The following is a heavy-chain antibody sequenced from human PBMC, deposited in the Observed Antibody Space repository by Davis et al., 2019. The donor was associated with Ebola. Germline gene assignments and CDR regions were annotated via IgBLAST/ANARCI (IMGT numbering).Heavy chain of an antibody. CDR1: GGSISSSGYY. V-gene: IGHV4-39*07. CDR3: ARETCLPEGGSCYGETNWFDP. D-gene: IGHD2-15*01. J-gene: IGHJ5*02. Sequence: PGGSLRLSCTVSGGSISSSGYYWGWIRQPPGKGLEWIGSIYHSGSTYYNPSLKSRVTISVDTSKNQFSLKLSSVTAADTTVYYCARETCLPEGGSCYGETNWFDPWGQGTLVPSPQ. CDR2: IYHSGST.